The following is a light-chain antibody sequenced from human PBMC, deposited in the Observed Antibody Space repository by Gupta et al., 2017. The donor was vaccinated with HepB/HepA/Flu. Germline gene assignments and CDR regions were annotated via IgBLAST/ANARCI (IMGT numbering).Light chain of an antibody. CDR3: AARDDSLSAWV. J-gene: IGLJ3*02. CDR1: NFNIGRNN. V-gene: IGLV1-47*01. Sequence: QSVLTQPPSASGTPGQRVTISCSGSNFNIGRNNWYWSQQLPGTAPKLLIYRSDYRPSWVPDRFSGSKSGTSASLAISWLRSEDEAAYYCAARDDSLSAWVFGGGTKLTVL. CDR2: RSD.